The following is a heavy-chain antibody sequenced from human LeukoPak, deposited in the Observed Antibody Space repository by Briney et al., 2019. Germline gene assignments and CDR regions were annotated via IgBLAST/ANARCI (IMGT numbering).Heavy chain of an antibody. CDR3: ARNIWFGESADAFDI. D-gene: IGHD3-10*01. CDR2: INPNSGGT. Sequence: GASVKVSCKASGYIFINHYMHWVRQAPGQGLEWMGWINPNSGGTNYAQKFQGRVTMTRDKSIRTAYMELSRLTSDDTAVYYCARNIWFGESADAFDIWGQGTLVTVSS. V-gene: IGHV1-2*02. CDR1: GYIFINHY. J-gene: IGHJ3*02.